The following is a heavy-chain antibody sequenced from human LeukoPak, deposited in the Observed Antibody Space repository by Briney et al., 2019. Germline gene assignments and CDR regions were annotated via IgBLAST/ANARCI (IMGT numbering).Heavy chain of an antibody. V-gene: IGHV3-30-3*01. J-gene: IGHJ4*02. CDR3: GRDPVPLWSYHSSVYLDS. CDR1: GFTFSSYA. Sequence: GGSLRLSCAASGFTFSSYAMHWVRQAPGKGLEWVAVISYDGSNKYYADSVKGRFTISRDNSKNTLYLQMNSLRAEDPAVYYWGRDPVPLWSYHSSVYLDSWGQGTLVTVSS. D-gene: IGHD3-22*01. CDR2: ISYDGSNK.